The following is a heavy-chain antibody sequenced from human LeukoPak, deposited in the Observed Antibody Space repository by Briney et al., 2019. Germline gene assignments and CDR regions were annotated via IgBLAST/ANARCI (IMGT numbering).Heavy chain of an antibody. Sequence: GGSLRLSCAASGFTFSSYEMNWVRQAPGKGLEWVSYISSSGSTRYYADSVKGRFTISRDTAKNSLYLQMNSLRAEDTAVYYCARVHSNNWSRRDYWGQGTLVTVSS. D-gene: IGHD1-1*01. CDR2: ISSSGSTR. V-gene: IGHV3-48*03. CDR1: GFTFSSYE. J-gene: IGHJ4*02. CDR3: ARVHSNNWSRRDY.